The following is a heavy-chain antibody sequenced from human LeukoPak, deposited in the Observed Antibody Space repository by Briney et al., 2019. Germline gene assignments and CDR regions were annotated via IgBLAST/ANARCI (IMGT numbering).Heavy chain of an antibody. CDR3: ARAPGYCSGGSCLDY. CDR2: IIPIFGTA. D-gene: IGHD2-15*01. CDR1: GGTFSSYA. J-gene: IGHJ4*02. Sequence: SVKVSCKASGGTFSSYAISWVRQAPGQGLEWMGRIIPIFGTANYAQKFQGRVTITTDESTSTAYMELSSLRSEDTAVYYCARAPGYCSGGSCLDYWGQRTLVTVSS. V-gene: IGHV1-69*05.